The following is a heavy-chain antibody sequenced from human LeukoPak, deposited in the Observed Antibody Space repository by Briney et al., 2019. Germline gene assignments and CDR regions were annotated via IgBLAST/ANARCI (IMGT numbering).Heavy chain of an antibody. Sequence: ASVKVSCKASGYTFSSYGISWVRQAPGQGLEWMGWISAYNGNTNYAQKLQGRVTMTTDTSTSTAYMELRSLRSDDTAVYYCAREIEYCTNGVCFTWFDPWGQGTLVTVSS. CDR3: AREIEYCTNGVCFTWFDP. J-gene: IGHJ5*02. CDR2: ISAYNGNT. D-gene: IGHD2-8*01. CDR1: GYTFSSYG. V-gene: IGHV1-18*01.